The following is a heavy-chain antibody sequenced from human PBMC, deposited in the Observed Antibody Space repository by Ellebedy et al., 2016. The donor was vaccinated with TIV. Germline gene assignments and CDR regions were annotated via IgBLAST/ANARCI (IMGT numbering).Heavy chain of an antibody. CDR1: GFPFDNFA. CDR2: ITGSGDRT. J-gene: IGHJ3*02. CDR3: ADDPWGVGPAFDI. Sequence: GESLKTSCATAGFPFDNFAMRWFRQAPGNGLEWVSAITGSGDRTFYADSVKGRFTVSRDTSKNTLYLRMDSLRVEDTAIYYCADDPWGVGPAFDIWGQGTMVTVSS. D-gene: IGHD1-26*01. V-gene: IGHV3-23*01.